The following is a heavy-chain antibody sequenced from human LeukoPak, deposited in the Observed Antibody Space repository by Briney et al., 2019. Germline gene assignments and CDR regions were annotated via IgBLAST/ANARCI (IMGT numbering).Heavy chain of an antibody. Sequence: SETLSLTCTVSGGSISSYYWSWIRQPPGKGLEWIGYIYYSGSTNYNPSLKSRVTISVDTSKNQFSLKLSSVTAADTAVYYCASTHYYYDSSGYFDYWGQGTLVTVSS. D-gene: IGHD3-22*01. CDR1: GGSISSYY. CDR3: ASTHYYYDSSGYFDY. V-gene: IGHV4-59*01. CDR2: IYYSGST. J-gene: IGHJ4*02.